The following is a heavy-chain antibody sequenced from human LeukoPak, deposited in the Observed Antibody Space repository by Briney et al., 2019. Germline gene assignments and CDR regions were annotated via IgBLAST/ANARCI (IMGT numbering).Heavy chain of an antibody. CDR2: MNPNSGNT. D-gene: IGHD6-6*01. CDR1: GYTFTGYY. Sequence: ASVKVSXKASGYTFTGYYMHWVRQATGQGLEWMGWMNPNSGNTGYAQKFQGRVTMTRNTSISTAYMELSSLRSEDTAVYYCARGLTAGYSSSSYWGQGTLVTVSS. CDR3: ARGLTAGYSSSSY. V-gene: IGHV1-8*02. J-gene: IGHJ4*02.